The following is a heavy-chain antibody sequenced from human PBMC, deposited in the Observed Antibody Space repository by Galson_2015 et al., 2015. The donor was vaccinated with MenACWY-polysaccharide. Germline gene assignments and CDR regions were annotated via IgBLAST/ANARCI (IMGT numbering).Heavy chain of an antibody. J-gene: IGHJ5*01. CDR2: INAGNGNT. D-gene: IGHD2-2*01. V-gene: IGHV1-3*01. CDR3: ARAWADCGTNSCYNWFDP. Sequence: SVKVSCKASGYSFINCVMNWVRQAPGQGLEWMGWINAGNGNTKYSQKFQGRVTITRDTFASTAYMELSSLRSEDTAVYYCARAWADCGTNSCYNWFDPWGQGALVTVSA. CDR1: GYSFINCV.